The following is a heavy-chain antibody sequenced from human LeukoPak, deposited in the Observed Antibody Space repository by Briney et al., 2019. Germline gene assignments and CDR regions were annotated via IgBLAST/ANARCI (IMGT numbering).Heavy chain of an antibody. CDR1: GYSFTSYW. D-gene: IGHD6-13*01. CDR2: IYPGDSDT. J-gene: IGHJ6*03. V-gene: IGHV5-51*01. CDR3: ARTMYSSSWKYYMDV. Sequence: GESLKISCKGSGYSFTSYWIGWVRQMAGKGLEWMGIIYPGDSDTRYSPSFQGQVTISADKSISTAYLQWSSLKASDTAMYYCARTMYSSSWKYYMDVWGKGTTVTVSS.